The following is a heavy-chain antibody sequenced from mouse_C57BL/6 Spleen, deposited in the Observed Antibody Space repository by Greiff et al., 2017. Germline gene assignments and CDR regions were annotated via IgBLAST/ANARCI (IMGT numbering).Heavy chain of an antibody. V-gene: IGHV14-2*01. Sequence: VQLKESGAELVKPGASVKLSCTASGFNIKDYYMHWVKQRTEQGLEWIGRIDPEDGETKYAPKFPGKATITADTSSNTAYLQLSSLTSEDTAVYYCARSPYPLYAMDYWGQGTSVTVSS. CDR2: IDPEDGET. J-gene: IGHJ4*01. CDR3: ARSPYPLYAMDY. CDR1: GFNIKDYY.